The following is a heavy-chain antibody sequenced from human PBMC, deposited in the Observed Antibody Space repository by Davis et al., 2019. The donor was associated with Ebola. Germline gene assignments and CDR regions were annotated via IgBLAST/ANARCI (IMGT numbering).Heavy chain of an antibody. CDR1: GFTFNIFD. Sequence: GESLKISCAASGFTFNIFDMHWVRQAPGRGLEWVAFVRSHGSDDHYADSVKGRFTISRDNAKNSLYVQMNSLRDEDTAVYYCARIPHSSSWYYYFDYWGQGTLVTVSS. V-gene: IGHV3-30*02. CDR3: ARIPHSSSWYYYFDY. J-gene: IGHJ4*02. CDR2: VRSHGSDD. D-gene: IGHD6-13*01.